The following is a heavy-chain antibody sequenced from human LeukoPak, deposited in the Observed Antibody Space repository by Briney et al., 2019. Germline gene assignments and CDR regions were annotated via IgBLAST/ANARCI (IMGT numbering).Heavy chain of an antibody. CDR1: GGSISSGDYY. Sequence: SETLSLTCTVSGGSISSGDYYWSWIRQPPGKGLEWIGEINHSGSTNYNPSLKSRVTISVDTSKNQFSLKLSSVTAADTAVYYCARGGQLYYYGSGKPGGLDYWGQGTLVTVSS. CDR2: INHSGST. D-gene: IGHD3-10*01. CDR3: ARGGQLYYYGSGKPGGLDY. V-gene: IGHV4-39*07. J-gene: IGHJ4*02.